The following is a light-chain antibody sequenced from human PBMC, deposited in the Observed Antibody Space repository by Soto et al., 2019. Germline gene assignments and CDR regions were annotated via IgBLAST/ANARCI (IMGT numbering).Light chain of an antibody. CDR3: SSYTTTSTVV. J-gene: IGLJ3*02. CDR2: EVS. CDR1: SSDVGSYKF. V-gene: IGLV2-14*01. Sequence: QSALTQPPSASGSPGQSVTISCTGTSSDVGSYKFVSWYQQHPGKAPKLIIYEVSNRPSGVSNRFSGSKSGNTASLTVSGLQAEDEADYYCSSYTTTSTVVFGGGTKLTVL.